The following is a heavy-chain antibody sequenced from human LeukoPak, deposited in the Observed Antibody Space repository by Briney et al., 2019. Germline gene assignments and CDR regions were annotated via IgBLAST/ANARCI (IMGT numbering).Heavy chain of an antibody. V-gene: IGHV3-30*18. D-gene: IGHD5-24*01. CDR1: GLSISDYG. CDR3: AKDHENWRWLDI. CDR2: ISSNGATG. J-gene: IGHJ3*02. Sequence: GGSLRLSCAVSGLSISDYGMHWVRQAPGKGLEWVAVISSNGATGHDADSMKGRFTISRDNSKNTVYLQMSSVTTEDTALYYCAKDHENWRWLDIWGQGTMVTVSS.